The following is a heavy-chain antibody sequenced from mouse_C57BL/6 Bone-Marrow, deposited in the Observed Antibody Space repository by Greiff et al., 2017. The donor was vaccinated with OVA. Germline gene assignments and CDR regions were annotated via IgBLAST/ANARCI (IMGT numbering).Heavy chain of an antibody. J-gene: IGHJ4*01. D-gene: IGHD1-1*01. Sequence: VQLQQSGAELVRPGTSVKMSCKASGYTFTNYWIGWAKQRPGHGLEWIGDIYPGGGYTNYNEKFKGKATLTADKSSSTAYMQFSSLTSEDSAIYYGALYYGSSYIAMDDWGQGTSVTVSS. CDR1: GYTFTNYW. CDR2: IYPGGGYT. V-gene: IGHV1-63*01. CDR3: ALYYGSSYIAMDD.